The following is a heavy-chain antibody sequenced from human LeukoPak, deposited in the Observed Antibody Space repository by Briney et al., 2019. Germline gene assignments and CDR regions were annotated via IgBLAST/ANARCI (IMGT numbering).Heavy chain of an antibody. CDR1: GGSFSGYY. CDR2: INHSGST. D-gene: IGHD3-22*01. Sequence: PSETLPLTCAVYGGSFSGYYWSWIRQPPGKGLEWIGEINHSGSTNYNPSLKSRVTISVDTSKNQFSLKLSSVTAADTAVYYCARGEVVITTGRRFDPWGQGTLVTVSS. V-gene: IGHV4-34*01. CDR3: ARGEVVITTGRRFDP. J-gene: IGHJ5*02.